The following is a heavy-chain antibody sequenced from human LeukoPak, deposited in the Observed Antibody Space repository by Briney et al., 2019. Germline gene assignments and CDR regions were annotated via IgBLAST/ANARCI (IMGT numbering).Heavy chain of an antibody. D-gene: IGHD1-7*01. CDR1: GGSFSGYS. V-gene: IGHV4-34*01. CDR2: INQSGST. CDR3: TREIAGTTVHY. Sequence: SETLSLTCAVYGGSFSGYSWTWIRQSPGKGLEWIGEINQSGSTNYNPSLKSRVTISIDTSNNQFSLQLTSVTAADAAVYYCTREIAGTTVHYWGHGTLVTVSS. J-gene: IGHJ4*01.